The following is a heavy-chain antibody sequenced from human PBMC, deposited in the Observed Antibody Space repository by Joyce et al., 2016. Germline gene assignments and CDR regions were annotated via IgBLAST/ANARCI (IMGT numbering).Heavy chain of an antibody. D-gene: IGHD1-14*01. CDR2: INPILATT. J-gene: IGHJ4*02. Sequence: QMQLVHAGAEVKKPGSSVKVSCKSLGGTRSGSAVSWVRQAPGQGLEWMGGINPILATTKYAQKFQVKVTVTADKSTNTAYMELSSLRYEDTGIYYCARLRQTGNINDYWGQGTLVTVSS. CDR1: GGTRSGSA. CDR3: ARLRQTGNINDY. V-gene: IGHV1-69*06.